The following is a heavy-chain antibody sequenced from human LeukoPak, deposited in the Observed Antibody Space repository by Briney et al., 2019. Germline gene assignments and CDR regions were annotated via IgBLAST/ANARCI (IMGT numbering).Heavy chain of an antibody. CDR1: GGSISSSNW. V-gene: IGHV4-4*02. CDR3: ARGARYYGSGSYEY. J-gene: IGHJ4*02. D-gene: IGHD3-10*01. CDR2: IYDSGST. Sequence: SETLSLTCAVAGGSISSSNWWRWVRQPPGKGLGGIGEIYDSGSTNYNPSLKSPVTTSVDTTTNQFSLKLSSVTAADTAVYYCARGARYYGSGSYEYWGQGTLVTVSP.